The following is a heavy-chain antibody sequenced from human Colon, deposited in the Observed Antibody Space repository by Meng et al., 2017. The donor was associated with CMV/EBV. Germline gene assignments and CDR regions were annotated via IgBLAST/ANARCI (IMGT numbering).Heavy chain of an antibody. D-gene: IGHD3-10*01. CDR2: ISYDNGYST. J-gene: IGHJ4*02. CDR1: GFTFSSYG. CDR3: ARGGSRSYFFDN. Sequence: GESLKISCAAYGFTFSSYGVHWVRQAPGKGLEWVAAISYDNGYSTYYADSVQGRFTISRDNSKNTLYLQMNSLRAEDTAIYYCARGGSRSYFFDNWGQGTLVTVSS. V-gene: IGHV3-30*04.